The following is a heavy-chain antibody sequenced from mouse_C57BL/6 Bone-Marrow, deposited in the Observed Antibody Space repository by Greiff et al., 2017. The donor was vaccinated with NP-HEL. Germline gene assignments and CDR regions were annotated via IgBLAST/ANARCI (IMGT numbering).Heavy chain of an antibody. D-gene: IGHD1-1*01. CDR1: GYSITSDY. J-gene: IGHJ2*01. Sequence: EVKLLESGPGLAKPSQTLSLTCSVTGYSITSDYWNWIRKFPGNKLEYMGYISYSGSTYYNPSLKSRISITRDTSKNQYYLQWNSVTTEDTATYYCARYGYGSSYVGYYFDYWGQGTTLTVSS. CDR3: ARYGYGSSYVGYYFDY. CDR2: ISYSGST. V-gene: IGHV3-8*01.